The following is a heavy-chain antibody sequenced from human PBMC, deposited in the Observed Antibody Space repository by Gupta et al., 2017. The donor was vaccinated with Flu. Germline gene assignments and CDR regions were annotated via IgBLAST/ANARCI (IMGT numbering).Heavy chain of an antibody. J-gene: IGHJ4*02. V-gene: IGHV3-53*01. Sequence: EVRLVESGGGLVQPWGSLRLFCAGSGVPVNRNYMPWVRQEPGKGLERISIIYSGVRTYYTDSVKGRFTIFSDNGKNTIYLQMDNLRVADTAMYYCARGYTSIEDWGQGTLVTVSS. CDR3: ARGYTSIED. D-gene: IGHD2-2*02. CDR1: GVPVNRNY. CDR2: IYSGVRT.